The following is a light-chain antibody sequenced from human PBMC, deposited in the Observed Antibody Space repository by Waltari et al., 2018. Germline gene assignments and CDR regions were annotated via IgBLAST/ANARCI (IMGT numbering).Light chain of an antibody. CDR1: SSDIGGYNY. CDR3: NSYTSSITRV. Sequence: QAALTQPASVSGSPGQSITMYCTGTSSDIGGYNYLYWYQHHPGKAPKLMIYEVSNRPSGVSDRFSGSKSGNTASLTISGLQPDDEADYYCNSYTSSITRVFGTGTKVTVL. V-gene: IGLV2-14*01. J-gene: IGLJ1*01. CDR2: EVS.